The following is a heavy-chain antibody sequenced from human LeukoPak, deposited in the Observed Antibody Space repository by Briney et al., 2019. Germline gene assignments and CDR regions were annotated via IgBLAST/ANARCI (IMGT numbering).Heavy chain of an antibody. J-gene: IGHJ2*01. Sequence: PSETLSLTCTVSGGSISSYYWSWIRQPAGKGLEWIGRIYTSGSTNYNPSLKSRVTMSVDTSKNQFSLKLSSVTAADTAVYYCARGSYYDILTGYYWYFDLWGRGTLVTVSS. CDR1: GGSISSYY. V-gene: IGHV4-4*07. CDR2: IYTSGST. CDR3: ARGSYYDILTGYYWYFDL. D-gene: IGHD3-9*01.